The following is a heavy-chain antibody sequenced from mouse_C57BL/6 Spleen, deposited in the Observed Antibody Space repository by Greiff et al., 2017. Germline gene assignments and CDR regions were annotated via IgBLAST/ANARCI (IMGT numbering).Heavy chain of an antibody. V-gene: IGHV5-6*01. CDR2: ISSGGSYT. J-gene: IGHJ1*03. CDR1: GFTFSSYG. D-gene: IGHD3-2*02. Sequence: EVQLVESGGDLVKPGGSLKLSCAASGFTFSSYGMSWVRQTPDKRLEWVATISSGGSYTYYPDSVKGRFTISRDNAKNTLYLHMSSLKSEDTAMYYCAPSSGRGYFDVWGKGTTVTVSS. CDR3: APSSGRGYFDV.